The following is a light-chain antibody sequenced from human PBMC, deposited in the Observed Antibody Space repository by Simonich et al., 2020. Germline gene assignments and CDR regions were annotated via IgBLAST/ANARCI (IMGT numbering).Light chain of an antibody. V-gene: IGLV2-23*01. CDR1: SSDVGSYNL. Sequence: QSALTQPASVSGSPGQSITISCTGTSSDVGSYNLVSWYQQHPGKAPKRMIYEGRKRPSGVSNRFSGSKSGNTASLTISGLQAEDEADYYCCSYAGSSNVVFGGGTKLTVL. J-gene: IGLJ2*01. CDR2: EGR. CDR3: CSYAGSSNVV.